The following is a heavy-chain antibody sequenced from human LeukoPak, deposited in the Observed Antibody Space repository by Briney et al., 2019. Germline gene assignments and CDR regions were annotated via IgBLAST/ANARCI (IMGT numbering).Heavy chain of an antibody. D-gene: IGHD3-22*01. Sequence: GGSLRLSCAVSGITLSNYGMSWVRQAPGKGLEWVAGISDSGGSTNYADSVKGRFTISRDNPKNTLYLQMNSLRAEDTAVYFCAKRLGYYDSSEGYFDYWGQGTLVTVSS. CDR2: ISDSGGST. CDR3: AKRLGYYDSSEGYFDY. V-gene: IGHV3-23*01. J-gene: IGHJ4*02. CDR1: GITLSNYG.